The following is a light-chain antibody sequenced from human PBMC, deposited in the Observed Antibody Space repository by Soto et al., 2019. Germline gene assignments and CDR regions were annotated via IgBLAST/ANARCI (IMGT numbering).Light chain of an antibody. CDR2: GAS. CDR3: HRYGSSKYT. V-gene: IGKV3-20*01. J-gene: IGKJ2*01. Sequence: ELVLTQSPGTLSLSPGERATLSCRASQSVNSSYLAWYQQKPGQAPRLLIYGASTRATGIPDRFSGSGSGTDFTLTISRLEPEDVAFYYCHRYGSSKYTFGQGTKVDIK. CDR1: QSVNSSY.